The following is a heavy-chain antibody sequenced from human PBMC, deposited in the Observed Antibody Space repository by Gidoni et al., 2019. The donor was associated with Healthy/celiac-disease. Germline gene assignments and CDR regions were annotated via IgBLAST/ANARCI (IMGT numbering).Heavy chain of an antibody. V-gene: IGHV4-59*01. CDR3: ASNRLQNWFDP. J-gene: IGHJ5*02. CDR1: GGSISSYY. Sequence: QVQLQESGPGLVKPSETLSLTCTVSGGSISSYYWSWIRQPPGKGLEWIGYIYSSGSTNYNPSLKSRVTISVDTSKNQFSLKLSSVTAADTAVYYCASNRLQNWFDPWGQGTLVTVSS. CDR2: IYSSGST.